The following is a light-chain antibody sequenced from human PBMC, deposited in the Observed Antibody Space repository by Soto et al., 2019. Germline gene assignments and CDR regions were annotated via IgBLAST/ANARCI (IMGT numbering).Light chain of an antibody. CDR2: GAS. Sequence: EIVMTQSPATLSVSPGERATLSCRASQTLYNNLAWYQQKLGQAHRLLIYGASARATDIPARFSGSGSGTEFTLTISGLQSEDFAIYYCQQYSDGPLTFGGGTKVEIK. CDR3: QQYSDGPLT. V-gene: IGKV3-15*01. CDR1: QTLYNN. J-gene: IGKJ4*01.